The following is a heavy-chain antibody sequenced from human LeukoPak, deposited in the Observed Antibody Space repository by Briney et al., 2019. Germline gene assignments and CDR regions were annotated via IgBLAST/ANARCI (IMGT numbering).Heavy chain of an antibody. J-gene: IGHJ3*02. V-gene: IGHV4-59*01. D-gene: IGHD6-13*01. CDR2: IYYSGST. CDR1: GGSISSYY. Sequence: SETLSLTCTVSGGSISSYYWSWIRQPPGKGLEWIGYIYYSGSTNYNPSLKSRVTISVDTSKNQFSLKLSSVTAADTAVYYCARATSSWSQHAFDIWGQGTMVTVSS. CDR3: ARATSSWSQHAFDI.